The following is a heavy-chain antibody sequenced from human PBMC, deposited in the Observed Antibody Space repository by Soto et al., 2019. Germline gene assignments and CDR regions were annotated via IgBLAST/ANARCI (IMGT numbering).Heavy chain of an antibody. CDR2: IYYSGST. J-gene: IGHJ4*02. CDR3: ARIQQLVEGDFDY. D-gene: IGHD6-13*01. V-gene: IGHV4-39*01. Sequence: LSLTCTVSGGSISSSSYYWGLIRQPPGKGLERIGSIYYSGSTYYNPSLKSRVTISVDTSKNQFSLKLSSVTAADTAVYYCARIQQLVEGDFDYWGQGTLVTVSS. CDR1: GGSISSSSYY.